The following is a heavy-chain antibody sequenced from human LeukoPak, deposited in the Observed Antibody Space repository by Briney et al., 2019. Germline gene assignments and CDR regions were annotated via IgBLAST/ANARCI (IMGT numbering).Heavy chain of an antibody. CDR2: IYHSGST. D-gene: IGHD3-22*01. CDR1: GGSISSYY. Sequence: SETLSLTCTVSGGSISSYYWSWIRQPPGKGLEWIGYIYHSGSTEYNPSLKSRVTISVDTSKNQFSLKLSSVTAADTAVYYCAGGPGWYDSSVYYYYMDVWDKGTTVTVSS. J-gene: IGHJ6*03. V-gene: IGHV4-59*01. CDR3: AGGPGWYDSSVYYYYMDV.